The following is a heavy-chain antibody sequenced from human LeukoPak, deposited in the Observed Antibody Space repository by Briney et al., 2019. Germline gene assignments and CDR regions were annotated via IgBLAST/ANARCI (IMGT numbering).Heavy chain of an antibody. CDR3: ARAGLDFWSGYVDYYYYMDV. Sequence: SETLSLTCAVYGGSFSGYYWSWIRQPPGKGLEWIGEINHSGSTNYNPSLKSLVTISVDTSKNQFSLKLSSVTAADTAVYYCARAGLDFWSGYVDYYYYMDVWGKGTTVTVSS. CDR2: INHSGST. J-gene: IGHJ6*03. CDR1: GGSFSGYY. D-gene: IGHD3-3*01. V-gene: IGHV4-34*01.